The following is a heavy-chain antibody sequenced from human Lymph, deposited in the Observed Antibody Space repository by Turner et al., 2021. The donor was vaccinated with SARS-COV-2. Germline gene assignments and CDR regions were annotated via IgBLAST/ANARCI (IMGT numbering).Heavy chain of an antibody. CDR1: GLTFDDYA. V-gene: IGHV3-43*02. CDR2: ISGDGGGT. D-gene: IGHD2-15*01. J-gene: IGHJ4*02. Sequence: EVQLVESGGGVAQPGGSLTLSCAASGLTFDDYAMHWVRRERGEGLEWVSLISGDGGGTYYADSVKSRFTISRDNSKNSLSLQMNSLRAEDTALYYCAKDPGYCSGGSCYSSTYFDFWGQGTLVTVSA. CDR3: AKDPGYCSGGSCYSSTYFDF.